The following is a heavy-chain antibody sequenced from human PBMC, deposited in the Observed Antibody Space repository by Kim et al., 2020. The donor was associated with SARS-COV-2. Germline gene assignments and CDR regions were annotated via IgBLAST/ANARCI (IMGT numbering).Heavy chain of an antibody. CDR2: IYYSGST. D-gene: IGHD6-19*01. V-gene: IGHV4-39*02. Sequence: SETLSLTCTVSGGSISSSSYYWGWIRQPPGKGLEWIGSIYYSGSTYYNPSLKSRVTISVDTSKNQFSLKLSSVTAADTAVYYCAREAVAGPLDYYGMDVWGQGTTVTVSS. CDR1: GGSISSSSYY. J-gene: IGHJ6*02. CDR3: AREAVAGPLDYYGMDV.